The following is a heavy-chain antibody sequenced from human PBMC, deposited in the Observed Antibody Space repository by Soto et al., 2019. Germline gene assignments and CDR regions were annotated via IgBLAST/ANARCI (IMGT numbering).Heavy chain of an antibody. CDR3: AKGGGSGSYYVVGY. CDR1: GFTFSRYA. Sequence: SCAASGFTFSRYAMSWVRQAPGKGLGWASAISGSGGSKYYADSAKGRFTISRDNANNPLSLQMNSLRAEDTAVYYCAKGGGSGSYYVVGYWGQGTLVTVSS. V-gene: IGHV3-23*01. J-gene: IGHJ4*02. CDR2: ISGSGGSK. D-gene: IGHD1-26*01.